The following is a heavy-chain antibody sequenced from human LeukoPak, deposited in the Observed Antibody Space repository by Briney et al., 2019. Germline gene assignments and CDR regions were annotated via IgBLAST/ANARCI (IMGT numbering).Heavy chain of an antibody. Sequence: SETLSLTCSVSGGSISSDTYYWAWIRQPPGKGLEWIASIHYIGRNYNNPSLNSRVTMSVDTSKNQFSLKLSSVTAADTAVYYCAREYGSGSYYLFFNGGYYYMDVWGKGTTVTISS. J-gene: IGHJ6*03. V-gene: IGHV4-39*07. CDR3: AREYGSGSYYLFFNGGYYYMDV. CDR1: GGSISSDTYY. CDR2: IHYIGRN. D-gene: IGHD3-10*01.